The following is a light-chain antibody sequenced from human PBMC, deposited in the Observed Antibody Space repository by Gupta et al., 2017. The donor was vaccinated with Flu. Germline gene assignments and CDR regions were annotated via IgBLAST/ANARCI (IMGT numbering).Light chain of an antibody. V-gene: IGLV2-8*01. CDR3: SSYAGSSNLI. CDR1: SSDVGGYNY. CDR2: EVN. J-gene: IGLJ2*01. Sequence: HSALTQPPSASGSPGPSVTISCTGTSSDVGGYNYVSWYQQHPGKVPKLIIYEVNKRPSGVPDRFSGSKSGDTASLTVSGLQAEDEADYYCSSYAGSSNLIFGGGTKLTVL.